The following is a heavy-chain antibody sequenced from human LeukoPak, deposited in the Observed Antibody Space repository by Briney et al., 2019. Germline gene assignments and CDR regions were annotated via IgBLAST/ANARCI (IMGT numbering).Heavy chain of an antibody. D-gene: IGHD2-15*01. J-gene: IGHJ4*02. V-gene: IGHV4-4*07. CDR2: IYSRADT. CDR3: ARDGNGSRAFDF. CDR1: GGSISSYF. Sequence: PSETLSLTCTVSGGSISSYFWSWIRQPAGTGLEWIGRIYSRADTNYNPYLKSRVTISVDKPSNQFSLNLTSVTAVDTAVYDCARDGNGSRAFDFWGQGTLVTVFS.